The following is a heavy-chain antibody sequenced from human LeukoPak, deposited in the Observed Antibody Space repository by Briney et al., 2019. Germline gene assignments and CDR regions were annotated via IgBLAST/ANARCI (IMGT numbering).Heavy chain of an antibody. J-gene: IGHJ4*01. D-gene: IGHD2-21*02. CDR2: IFADGSTT. CDR3: ARELPRVVTLDY. Sequence: QPGGSLMLSCVASEFNFFSYGMQWVRQAPGKGLVWVSRIFADGSTTSYADSVKGRFTISRDNAKNTLYLQMNSLRAEDTAVYYCARELPRVVTLDYWGQGTLDTVSP. V-gene: IGHV3-74*01. CDR1: EFNFFSYG.